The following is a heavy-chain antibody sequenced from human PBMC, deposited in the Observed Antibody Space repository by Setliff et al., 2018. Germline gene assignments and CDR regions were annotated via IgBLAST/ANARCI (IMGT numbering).Heavy chain of an antibody. V-gene: IGHV4-31*03. J-gene: IGHJ2*01. Sequence: SETLSLTCTVSGGSINSGDYFWSWFRQLPGKGLEWIGYIYYIGSTHYNPSLKSRLTMSVDTSKNQFSLNLKSVTAADTAVYFCARDGSYYDRGGNRTWFFDLWGRGTLVTVSS. CDR3: ARDGSYYDRGGNRTWFFDL. CDR2: IYYIGST. D-gene: IGHD3-22*01. CDR1: GGSINSGDYF.